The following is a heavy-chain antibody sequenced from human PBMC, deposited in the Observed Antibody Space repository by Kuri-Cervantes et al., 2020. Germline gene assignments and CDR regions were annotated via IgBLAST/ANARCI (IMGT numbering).Heavy chain of an antibody. CDR1: GGSISSYY. CDR2: IYYSGST. CDR3: ARGDSGYDLPPDY. J-gene: IGHJ4*02. D-gene: IGHD5-12*01. Sequence: GSLRLSCTVSGGSISSYYWSWIRQPPGKGLEWIGYIYYSGSTNYNPSLRSRVTISVDTSKNQFSLKLSSVTAADTAVYYCARGDSGYDLPPDYRGQGTLVTVSS. V-gene: IGHV4-59*13.